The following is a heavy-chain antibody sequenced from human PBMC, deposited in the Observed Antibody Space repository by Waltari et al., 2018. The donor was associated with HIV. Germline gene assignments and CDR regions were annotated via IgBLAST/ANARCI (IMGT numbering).Heavy chain of an antibody. CDR3: ARAGDSNFGYWCFNL. CDR1: GFPVISNY. V-gene: IGHV3-53*01. Sequence: EVQLVGFGGGLIQPGGSRRLSCPASGFPVISNYMSWVGPATGKGREWVSVNNSGGNTYYADSGKGRFTISRDNSKNTVFLQMNSLGADDTAVYYCARAGDSNFGYWCFNLWGRGTLLTVSS. D-gene: IGHD4-4*01. CDR2: NNSGGNT. J-gene: IGHJ2*01.